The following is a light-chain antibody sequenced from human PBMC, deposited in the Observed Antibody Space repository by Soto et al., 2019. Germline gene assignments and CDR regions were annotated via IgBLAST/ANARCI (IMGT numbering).Light chain of an antibody. CDR2: EVS. CDR1: SSDVGGYNY. CDR3: SSYTSSSTLE. Sequence: QSALTQPASVSGSPGQSITISCTGTSSDVGGYNYVSWYQQHPGKAPKLMIYEVSNRPSGVSNRFSDSKSGNTASLTISGLQAEDEADYYCSSYTSSSTLEFGGGTKRTVL. V-gene: IGLV2-14*01. J-gene: IGLJ2*01.